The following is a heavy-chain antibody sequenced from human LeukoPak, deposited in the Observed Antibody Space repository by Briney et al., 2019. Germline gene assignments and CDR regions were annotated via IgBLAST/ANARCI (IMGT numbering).Heavy chain of an antibody. J-gene: IGHJ4*02. D-gene: IGHD5-18*01. CDR1: GGPISSSSYY. CDR2: IYYSGST. V-gene: IGHV4-39*01. CDR3: ANEGDTAMDY. Sequence: SETLSLTCTVSGGPISSSSYYWGWIPQPPGKGLEWIGSIYYSGSTYYNPSLKGRVTISVDTSKNQFSLKLSSVTAADTAVYYCANEGDTAMDYWGQGTLVTVSS.